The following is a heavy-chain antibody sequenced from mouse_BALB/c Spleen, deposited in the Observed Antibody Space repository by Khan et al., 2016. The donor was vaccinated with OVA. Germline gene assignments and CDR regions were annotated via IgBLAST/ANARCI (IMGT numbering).Heavy chain of an antibody. CDR1: GYSFTGYF. J-gene: IGHJ2*01. D-gene: IGHD1-1*01. CDR2: INPHIGET. CDR3: ARIYGSDFDY. V-gene: IGHV1-20*02. Sequence: VQLQQSGPELVKPGASVKISCKASGYSFTGYFMNWVIQSHGKSLEWIGRINPHIGETFYNQKFKGKATLTVDESSSTAHMEPRSLASEDSAVYYCARIYGSDFDYWGQGTTLTVSS.